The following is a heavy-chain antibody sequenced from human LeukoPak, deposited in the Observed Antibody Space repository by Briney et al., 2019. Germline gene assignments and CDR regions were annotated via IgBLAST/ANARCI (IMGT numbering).Heavy chain of an antibody. CDR2: IYTSGST. D-gene: IGHD6-13*01. CDR3: ARGYSSSWCGIDYYYYYMDV. V-gene: IGHV4-61*02. CDR1: GGSISSGSYY. J-gene: IGHJ6*03. Sequence: SQTLSLTCTVSGGSISSGSYYWSWIRQPAGKGLEWIGRIYTSGSTNYNPSLKSRVTISVDTSKNQFSLKLSSVTAADTAVYYCARGYSSSWCGIDYYYYYMDVWGKGTTVTVSS.